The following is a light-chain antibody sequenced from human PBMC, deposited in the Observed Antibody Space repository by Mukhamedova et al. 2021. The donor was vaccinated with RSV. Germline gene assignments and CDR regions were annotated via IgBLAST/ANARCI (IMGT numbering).Light chain of an antibody. V-gene: IGKV1-27*01. J-gene: IGKJ1*01. CDR2: DAS. CDR3: QKYDSVPWT. Sequence: WYQRRVHGKVPRLLIYDASSLPLRVSSRFSGSGSGTDFTLTISSLQPEDVATYYCQKYDSVPWTFGPGTKVELK.